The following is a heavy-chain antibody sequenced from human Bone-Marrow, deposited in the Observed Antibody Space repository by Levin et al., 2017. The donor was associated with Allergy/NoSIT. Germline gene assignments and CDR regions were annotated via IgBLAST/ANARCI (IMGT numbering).Heavy chain of an antibody. V-gene: IGHV4-39*07. J-gene: IGHJ6*02. Sequence: ESLRLSCTVSGGSISSSSYYWGWIRQPPGKGLEWIGTIYYSGSTYYNPSLKSRVTISIDMSKNQFSLKLSSVTAADTAVYYCAREVAYDGPSDYSGMDVWGQGTTVTVSS. D-gene: IGHD5-12*01. CDR3: AREVAYDGPSDYSGMDV. CDR2: IYYSGST. CDR1: GGSISSSSYY.